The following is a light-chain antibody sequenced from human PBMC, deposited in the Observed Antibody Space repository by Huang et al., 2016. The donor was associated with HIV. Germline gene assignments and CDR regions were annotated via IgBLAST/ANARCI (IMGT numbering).Light chain of an antibody. V-gene: IGKV1-27*01. CDR1: QGISTY. CDR3: QKYNSVPLT. J-gene: IGKJ4*01. CDR2: AAS. Sequence: DIQMTQSPSSLSASVGDRVTITCRASQGISTYLAWYQQKPGKAPKVLIYAASTLQSGVPSRFSGSESGTEFTLTISSLQPEDVATYYCQKYNSVPLTFGGGTKVEIK.